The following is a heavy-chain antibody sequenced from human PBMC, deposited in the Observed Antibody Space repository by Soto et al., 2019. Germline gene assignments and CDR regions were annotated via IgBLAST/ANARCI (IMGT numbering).Heavy chain of an antibody. J-gene: IGHJ6*02. D-gene: IGHD3-10*01. CDR1: GGSISSYY. Sequence: ETLSLTCTVSGGSISSYYWSWIRQPPGKGLEWIGYIYYSGSTNYNPSLKSRVTISVDTSKNQFSLKLSSVTAADTAVYYCARDYYGSGSYKDYYYGMDVWGQGTTVTVSS. CDR2: IYYSGST. CDR3: ARDYYGSGSYKDYYYGMDV. V-gene: IGHV4-59*01.